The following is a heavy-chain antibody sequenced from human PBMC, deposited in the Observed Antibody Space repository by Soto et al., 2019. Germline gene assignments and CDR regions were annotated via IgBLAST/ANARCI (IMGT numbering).Heavy chain of an antibody. CDR2: IWYDGSNK. V-gene: IGHV3-33*01. CDR1: GFTFSSYG. D-gene: IGHD2-15*01. Sequence: QSGGSLRLSCAASGFTFSSYGMHWVRQAPGKGLEWVAVIWYDGSNKYYADSVKGRFTISRDNSKNTLYLQMNSLRAEDTAVYYCARDLGYCSGGSCYPPYGMDVWGQGTTVTVSS. CDR3: ARDLGYCSGGSCYPPYGMDV. J-gene: IGHJ6*02.